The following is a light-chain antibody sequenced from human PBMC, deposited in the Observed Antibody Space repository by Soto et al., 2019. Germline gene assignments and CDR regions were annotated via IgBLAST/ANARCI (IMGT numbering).Light chain of an antibody. V-gene: IGKV1-39*01. CDR1: QSISDY. CDR3: QQTYSSWT. Sequence: DIQMTQSPSSLSASVGDRVTITCRASQSISDYLHWYQQKPGKAPKLLIHTASSLQSGVTSRFSGSGSGADFTLTISSLQPEDFATYYCQQTYSSWTFGQGTKVDIK. J-gene: IGKJ1*01. CDR2: TAS.